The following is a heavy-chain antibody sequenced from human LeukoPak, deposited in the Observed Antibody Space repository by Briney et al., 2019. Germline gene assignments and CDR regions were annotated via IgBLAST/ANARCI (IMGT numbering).Heavy chain of an antibody. V-gene: IGHV3-74*01. CDR2: INSDGINT. D-gene: IGHD3-10*01. CDR3: ARFVGFGELHRYNWFDP. Sequence: GGSLRLSCAASGFTFSNYWMHWVRQAPGKGLVWVSRINSDGINTSYADSVKGRFTISRDNAKNSLYLQMNGLRAEDTAVYYCARFVGFGELHRYNWFDPWGQGTLVTVSS. CDR1: GFTFSNYW. J-gene: IGHJ5*02.